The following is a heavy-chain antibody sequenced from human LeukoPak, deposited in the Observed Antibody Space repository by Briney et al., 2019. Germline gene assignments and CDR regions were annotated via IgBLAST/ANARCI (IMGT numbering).Heavy chain of an antibody. V-gene: IGHV4-39*01. Sequence: SETLSLTCTVSGDSIGSSNYYWAWVRQPPGKGLEWLGSIFYSGSTYYNPSLKSRVTISVDTSKNQFSLNLHSVTAADTATYYCARRGITYSSSFFAHWGQGTLVTVSS. CDR1: GDSIGSSNYY. J-gene: IGHJ4*02. CDR3: ARRGITYSSSFFAH. D-gene: IGHD6-13*01. CDR2: IFYSGST.